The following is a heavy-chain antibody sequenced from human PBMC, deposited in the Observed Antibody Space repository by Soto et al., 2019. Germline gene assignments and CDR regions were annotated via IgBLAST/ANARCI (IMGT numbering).Heavy chain of an antibody. V-gene: IGHV4-34*01. D-gene: IGHD1-26*01. CDR1: GGSFSDYY. Sequence: SETMSVTCAVYGGSFSDYYWSWIIKTQGKGLEWIGEINHSGSTNYNPSLKSRVTISVDTSKNQFSLKLSSVTAADTAVYYCARCIVGATTLILDWYFDLWGRGTLVTVSS. CDR2: INHSGST. J-gene: IGHJ2*01. CDR3: ARCIVGATTLILDWYFDL.